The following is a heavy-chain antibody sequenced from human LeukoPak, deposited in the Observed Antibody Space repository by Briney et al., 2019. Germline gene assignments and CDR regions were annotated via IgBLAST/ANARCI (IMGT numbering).Heavy chain of an antibody. CDR3: AKESLYYDFDY. Sequence: GGSLRLSCVVSGFIVNSYGMHWVRQAPGKGLEWVAVLSSDGSNKYYADSVKGRFTISRDISKNTLYLQMDSLRADDTALYYCAKESLYYDFDYWGQGTLVTVSS. CDR1: GFIVNSYG. CDR2: LSSDGSNK. D-gene: IGHD3-10*01. V-gene: IGHV3-30*18. J-gene: IGHJ4*02.